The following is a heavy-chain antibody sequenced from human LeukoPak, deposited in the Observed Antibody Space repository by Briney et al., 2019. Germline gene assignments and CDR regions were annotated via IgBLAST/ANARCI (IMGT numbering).Heavy chain of an antibody. J-gene: IGHJ4*02. CDR1: GYSISSGYY. Sequence: SQTLSLTCTVSGYSISSGYYWGWIRQPPGKGLEWIGSIYHSGSTYYNPSLKSRVTISVDKSKNQFSLKLSSVTAADTAVYYCARGGDGSLDYWGQGTLVTVSS. D-gene: IGHD3-10*01. CDR2: IYHSGST. V-gene: IGHV4-38-2*02. CDR3: ARGGDGSLDY.